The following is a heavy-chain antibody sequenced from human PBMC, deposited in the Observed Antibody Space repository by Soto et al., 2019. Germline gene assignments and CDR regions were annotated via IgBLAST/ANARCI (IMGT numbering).Heavy chain of an antibody. D-gene: IGHD2-2*02. CDR1: GYTFTDYY. CDR3: ARYCTGTSCYTQDAFDI. CDR2: INPNSGGT. J-gene: IGHJ3*02. V-gene: IGHV1-2*04. Sequence: QVQLVQSGAEVKKPGASVKVSCKASGYTFTDYYMHWVRQAPGQGLEWMGWINPNSGGTNYAQKFQGWVPMTRDTSISTAYMELSRLKSDDTAVYYCARYCTGTSCYTQDAFDIWGQGTMVTVSS.